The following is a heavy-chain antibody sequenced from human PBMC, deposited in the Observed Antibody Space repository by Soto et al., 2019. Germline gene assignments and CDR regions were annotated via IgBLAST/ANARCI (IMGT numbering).Heavy chain of an antibody. D-gene: IGHD6-19*01. CDR3: ARGYSSGWLRGCYFDY. V-gene: IGHV4-59*01. J-gene: IGHJ4*02. Sequence: SETLSLTCTVSGGSISSYYWSWIRQPPGKGLEWIGYIYYSGSTNYNPSLKSRVTISVDTSKNQFSLKLSSVTAADTAVYYCARGYSSGWLRGCYFDYWGQGTLVTVSS. CDR1: GGSISSYY. CDR2: IYYSGST.